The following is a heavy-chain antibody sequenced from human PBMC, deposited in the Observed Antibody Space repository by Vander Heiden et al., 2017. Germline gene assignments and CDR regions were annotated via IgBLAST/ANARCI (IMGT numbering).Heavy chain of an antibody. D-gene: IGHD2-2*01. CDR3: ARYCSSTSCYSLDYYYYGMDV. CDR1: GGTFSRYP. J-gene: IGHJ6*02. Sequence: VQLVQSGGERKKPGSSVEGSCKASGGTFSRYPIRWVRQAPGQVLEWMGGIIPIFGTANYAQKFQGRVTITADESTSTAYMELSSLRSEDTAVYYCARYCSSTSCYSLDYYYYGMDVWGQGTTVTVSS. V-gene: IGHV1-69*01. CDR2: IIPIFGTA.